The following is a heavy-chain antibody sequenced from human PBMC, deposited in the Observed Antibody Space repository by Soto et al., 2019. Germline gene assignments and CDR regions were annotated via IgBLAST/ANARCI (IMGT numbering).Heavy chain of an antibody. CDR1: GGSINDDTYY. V-gene: IGHV4-39*07. CDR2: AHHSGRT. CDR3: ARSEATGLDH. Sequence: SETLSLTCTVSGGSINDDTYYWGWIRQSPGKGLEWIGEAHHSGRTNYNPSLKSRVTISVDKSKNHFSLKLSSVTAADTAVYYCARSEATGLDHWGQGTLVTVSS. D-gene: IGHD1-26*01. J-gene: IGHJ4*02.